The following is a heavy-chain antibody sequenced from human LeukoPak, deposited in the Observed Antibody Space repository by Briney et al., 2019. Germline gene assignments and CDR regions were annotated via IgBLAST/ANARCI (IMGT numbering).Heavy chain of an antibody. J-gene: IGHJ6*02. V-gene: IGHV5-51*01. CDR3: ASLTAAGSWDYGMDV. CDR1: GYSFTSYW. CDR2: IYPGDSDT. D-gene: IGHD6-13*01. Sequence: GESLKISCKGSGYSFTSYWIGWVRQMPGKDLEWMGIIYPGDSDTRYSPSFQGQVTISADKSISTAYLQWSSLKASDTAMYYCASLTAAGSWDYGMDVWGQGTTVTVSS.